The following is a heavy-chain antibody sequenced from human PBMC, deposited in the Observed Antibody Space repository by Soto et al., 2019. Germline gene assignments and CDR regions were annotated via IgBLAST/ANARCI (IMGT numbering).Heavy chain of an antibody. CDR2: IYYSGST. V-gene: IGHV4-31*03. CDR3: ARDPSYGYYDSSGYPTSCFDI. D-gene: IGHD3-22*01. J-gene: IGHJ3*02. Sequence: SETLSLTCTVSGGSISSSSYYWGWIRQPPGKGLEWIGYIYYSGSTYYNPSLKSRVTISVDTSKNQFSLKLSSVTAADTAVYYCARDPSYGYYDSSGYPTSCFDIWGQGTMVTVSS. CDR1: GGSISSSSYY.